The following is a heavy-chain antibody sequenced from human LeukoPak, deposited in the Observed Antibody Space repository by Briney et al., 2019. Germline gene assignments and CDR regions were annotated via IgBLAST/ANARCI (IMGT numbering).Heavy chain of an antibody. V-gene: IGHV3-21*01. CDR1: GFTFSSYS. CDR3: ARASPQYSSSDY. J-gene: IGHJ4*02. D-gene: IGHD6-6*01. CDR2: IGSGSKYI. Sequence: SGGSLRLSCTASGFTFSSYSMNWVRQGAGKGLEWVSSIGSGSKYIYYADSVKGRFTISRDNARNSLYLQMNSLRAEDTAVYYCARASPQYSSSDYWGQGTLVTVSS.